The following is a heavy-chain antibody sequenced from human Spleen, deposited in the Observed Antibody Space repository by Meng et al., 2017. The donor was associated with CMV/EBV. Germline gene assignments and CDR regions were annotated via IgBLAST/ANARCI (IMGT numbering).Heavy chain of an antibody. Sequence: GESLKISCATSGFTFTSYEMNWVRLAPGKGLERISYISASGSTIYYTDSVKGRFTISRDNGKNTLYLHISSLRVEDTAVYYCAGFGVTITNGLDVWGQGTTVTVSS. J-gene: IGHJ6*02. CDR3: AGFGVTITNGLDV. CDR2: ISASGSTI. V-gene: IGHV3-48*03. CDR1: GFTFTSYE. D-gene: IGHD3-3*01.